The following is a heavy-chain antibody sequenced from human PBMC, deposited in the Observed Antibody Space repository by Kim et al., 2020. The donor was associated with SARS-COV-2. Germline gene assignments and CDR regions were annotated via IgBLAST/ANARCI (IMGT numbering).Heavy chain of an antibody. CDR3: ARLRKDFWSGYYDGY. Sequence: PPLKRRVTISVDTSKSQFSLKLSSVTAADTAVYYCARLRKDFWSGYYDGYWGQGTLVTVSS. V-gene: IGHV4-39*01. J-gene: IGHJ4*02. D-gene: IGHD3-3*01.